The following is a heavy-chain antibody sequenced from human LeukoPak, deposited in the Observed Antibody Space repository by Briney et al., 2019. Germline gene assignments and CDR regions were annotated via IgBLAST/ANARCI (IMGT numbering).Heavy chain of an antibody. D-gene: IGHD3-10*01. J-gene: IGHJ4*02. CDR1: GFTFSSYA. V-gene: IGHV3-64*02. Sequence: GGSLRLSCAASGFTFSSYAMHWVRQAPGKGLEYVSVISSNGGSTYYADSVKGRFTISRDNSKNTLYLQMGSLRAEDMAVYYCARVSGSGTLDYWGQGTLVTVSS. CDR2: ISSNGGST. CDR3: ARVSGSGTLDY.